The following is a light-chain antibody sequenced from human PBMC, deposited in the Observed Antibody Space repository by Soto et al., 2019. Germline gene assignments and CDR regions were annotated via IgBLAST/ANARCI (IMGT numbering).Light chain of an antibody. V-gene: IGKV3-15*01. CDR1: QGVTTN. J-gene: IGKJ5*01. CDR2: DAS. Sequence: EIVMTQSPGTLSVSPGSRATLSCRAGQGVTTNFAWYQQKSGQSPRLLIYDASIRATGVPARFSGTGSETDFTLTISSLQPEDFATYYCQQANSFPFTFGQGTRLEI. CDR3: QQANSFPFT.